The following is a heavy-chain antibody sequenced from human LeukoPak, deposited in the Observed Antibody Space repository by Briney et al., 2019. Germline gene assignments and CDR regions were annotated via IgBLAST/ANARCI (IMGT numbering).Heavy chain of an antibody. CDR3: AREPIKRWGAASDY. CDR1: GFTFSSYW. J-gene: IGHJ4*02. D-gene: IGHD6-13*01. V-gene: IGHV3-7*01. Sequence: GGSLRLSCAASGFTFSSYWMSWVRQAPGKGLEWVANIKQDGSEKYYVDSVKGRFTISRDNAKNSLYLQMNSLRAEGTAVYYCAREPIKRWGAASDYWGQGTLVTVSS. CDR2: IKQDGSEK.